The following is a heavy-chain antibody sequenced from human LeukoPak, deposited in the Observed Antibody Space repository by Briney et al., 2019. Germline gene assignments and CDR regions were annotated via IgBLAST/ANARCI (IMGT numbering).Heavy chain of an antibody. J-gene: IGHJ4*02. CDR2: TYHRSKWFY. Sequence: SQTLSLACAISGDSVSSNSAAWNWIRQSPSRGLEWLGRTYHRSKWFYNYAVSVKSRITINPDTSKNQFSLQLNSVTPEDTAMYYCTRGATWNFDYWGQGTLVTVSS. CDR3: TRGATWNFDY. D-gene: IGHD1-26*01. CDR1: GDSVSSNSAA. V-gene: IGHV6-1*01.